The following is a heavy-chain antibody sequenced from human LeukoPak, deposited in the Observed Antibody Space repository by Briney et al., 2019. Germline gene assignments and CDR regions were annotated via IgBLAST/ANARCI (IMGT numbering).Heavy chain of an antibody. CDR2: ISGSGGST. CDR3: AKVPLAARPDYYYYYMDV. CDR1: GFTFSSYA. D-gene: IGHD6-6*01. J-gene: IGHJ6*03. V-gene: IGHV3-23*01. Sequence: GGSLRLSCAASGFTFSSYAMSWVRQAPGKGLEWVSAISGSGGSTYYADSVKGRFTISRDNSENTLYLQMNSLRAEDTAVYYCAKVPLAARPDYYYYYMDVWGKGTTVTVSS.